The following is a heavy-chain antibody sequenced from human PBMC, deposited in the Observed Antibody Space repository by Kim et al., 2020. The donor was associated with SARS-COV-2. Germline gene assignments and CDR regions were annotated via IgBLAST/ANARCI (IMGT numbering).Heavy chain of an antibody. J-gene: IGHJ3*02. D-gene: IGHD6-13*01. CDR2: INHSGST. CDR3: ARIPHPGIAAAGKNDAFDI. Sequence: SETLSLTCAVYGGSFSGYYWSWIRQPPGKGLEWIGEINHSGSTNYNPSLKSRVTISVDTSKNQFSLKLSSVTAADTAVYYCARIPHPGIAAAGKNDAFDIWGQGTMVTVSS. V-gene: IGHV4-34*01. CDR1: GGSFSGYY.